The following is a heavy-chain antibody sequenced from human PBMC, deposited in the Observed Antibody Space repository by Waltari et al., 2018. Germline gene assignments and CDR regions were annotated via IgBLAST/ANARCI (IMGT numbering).Heavy chain of an antibody. V-gene: IGHV2-5*02. Sequence: QITLKESGPTLVKPTETVTLTCSLSGFSISSNGVAVGWIRQPPGKAPESLAIIYWDDDTLYSPSRRDRITITKDTSKNQVVLTMTNMDPVDTATYFCAHFAYRGSRLLDHWGQGALVTVSS. CDR1: GFSISSNGVA. J-gene: IGHJ4*02. CDR3: AHFAYRGSRLLDH. D-gene: IGHD1-26*01. CDR2: IYWDDDT.